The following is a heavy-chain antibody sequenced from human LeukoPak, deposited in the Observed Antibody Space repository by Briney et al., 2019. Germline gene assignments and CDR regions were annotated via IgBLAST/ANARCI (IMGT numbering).Heavy chain of an antibody. CDR2: IRSKAYGGTT. CDR3: TRAASGWTPSDWFGP. J-gene: IGHJ5*02. CDR1: GSTFSTYA. D-gene: IGHD6-19*01. Sequence: GGSLRLSCAASGSTFSTYAMSWVRQAPGKGLEWVAFIRSKAYGGTTEYAASVKGRFTISRDESKSIAYLQMNSLKTEDTAVYYCTRAASGWTPSDWFGPWGQGTLVTVSS. V-gene: IGHV3-49*04.